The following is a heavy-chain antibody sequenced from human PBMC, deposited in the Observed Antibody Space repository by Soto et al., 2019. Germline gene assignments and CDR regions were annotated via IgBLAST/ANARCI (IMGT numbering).Heavy chain of an antibody. V-gene: IGHV4-4*03. J-gene: IGHJ6*02. Sequence: QVQLQESGPGLVKPPGTLSLICTVSGCSIRSETWWTWVRQPPGKGLARIGQIHHSRTTHYNPSLKSRFTMSVDKSKNQFSLNLSSVTAADTAVYYCARDPSSCYYYGLDVWGLWTTVTV. CDR3: ARDPSSCYYYGLDV. CDR1: GCSIRSETW. CDR2: IHHSRTT.